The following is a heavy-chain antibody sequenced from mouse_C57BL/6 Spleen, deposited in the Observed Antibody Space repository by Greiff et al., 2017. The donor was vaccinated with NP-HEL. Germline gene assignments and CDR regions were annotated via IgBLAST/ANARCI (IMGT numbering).Heavy chain of an antibody. CDR1: GFTFSSYA. CDR2: ISDGGSYT. Sequence: EVHLVESGGGLVKPGGSLKLSCAASGFTFSSYAMSWVRQTPEKRLEWVATISDGGSYTYYPDNVKGRFTISRDNAKNNLYLQMSHLKSEDTAMYYCAREDSHYAMDYWGQGTSVTVSS. J-gene: IGHJ4*01. V-gene: IGHV5-4*01. CDR3: AREDSHYAMDY.